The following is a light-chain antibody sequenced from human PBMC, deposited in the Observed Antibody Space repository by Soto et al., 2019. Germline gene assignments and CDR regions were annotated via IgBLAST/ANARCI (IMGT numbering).Light chain of an antibody. CDR1: SIDVGGYNY. V-gene: IGLV2-8*01. J-gene: IGLJ3*02. Sequence: QSALTQPPSASGSPGQSVTISCTGTSIDVGGYNYVSWYQQHPGKAPKFMIYEVSKRPSGVPDRFSGSKSGNTASLTVSGLQAEDEADYYCSSYAGSNNLVFGGGTKVTVL. CDR3: SSYAGSNNLV. CDR2: EVS.